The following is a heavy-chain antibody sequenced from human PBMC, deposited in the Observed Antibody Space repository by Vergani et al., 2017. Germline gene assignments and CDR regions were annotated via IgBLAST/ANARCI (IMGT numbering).Heavy chain of an antibody. V-gene: IGHV3-33*01. Sequence: QVQLVESGGGVVQPGRSLRLSCAASGFTFNQYGMHWVRQAPGKGLEWVAVTWYDGNNKQYADSVKGRFTMSRDNSKSTMYLQMNSLRDEYTGVYYCARDLRLHYNRFDHWGQGTLVTVSS. D-gene: IGHD1-14*01. J-gene: IGHJ5*02. CDR3: ARDLRLHYNRFDH. CDR2: TWYDGNNK. CDR1: GFTFNQYG.